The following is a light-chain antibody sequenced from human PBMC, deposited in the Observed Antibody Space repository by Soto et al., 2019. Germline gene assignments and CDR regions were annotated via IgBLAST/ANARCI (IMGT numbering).Light chain of an antibody. CDR2: AAS. Sequence: DIQMTQSPSSLSASVGDRVTITCRASQGISNLVDWYQQKPGKVPKVLIYAASTLQSGVPSRSSGSGSGTDFTLTISSLQPEDVATYYCQKYNSAPSTFGPGTKVDVK. J-gene: IGKJ3*01. CDR1: QGISNL. V-gene: IGKV1-27*01. CDR3: QKYNSAPST.